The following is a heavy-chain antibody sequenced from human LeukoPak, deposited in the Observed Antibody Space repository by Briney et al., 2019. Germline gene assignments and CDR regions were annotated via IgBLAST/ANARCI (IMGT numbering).Heavy chain of an antibody. J-gene: IGHJ6*02. CDR2: IIPIFGTA. CDR1: GGTFSSYA. Sequence: SVKVSCKASGGTFSSYAISWVRQAPGQGLEWMGGIIPIFGTANYAQKFQGRVTITADESTSTAYMELSSLRSEDTAVYYCARGRIGESYYYYYGMDVWGQGATVTVSS. V-gene: IGHV1-69*13. D-gene: IGHD1-26*01. CDR3: ARGRIGESYYYYYGMDV.